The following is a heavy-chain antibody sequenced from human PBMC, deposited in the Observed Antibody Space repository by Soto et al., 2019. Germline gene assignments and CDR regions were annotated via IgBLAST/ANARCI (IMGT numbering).Heavy chain of an antibody. V-gene: IGHV4-61*01. CDR1: GGSVSSGSYY. J-gene: IGHJ4*02. D-gene: IGHD3-3*01. CDR2: VYYTGRT. Sequence: SETLSLTCTVSGGSVSSGSYYWSWIRQPPGKGLEWIGYVYYTGRTQYNPSLKSRVTISIDTSENQFSLRLSSVTAADTAVYYCARDFDYFDYWGQGTLVTVSS. CDR3: ARDFDYFDY.